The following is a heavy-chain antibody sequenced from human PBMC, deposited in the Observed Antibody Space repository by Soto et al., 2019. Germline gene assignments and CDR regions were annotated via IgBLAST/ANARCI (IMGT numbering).Heavy chain of an antibody. CDR2: IIPIFGTA. Sequence: SVKVSCKASGGTFSSYAISWVRQAPGQGLEWMGGIIPIFGTANYAQKFQGRVSITADKSTSTAYMELSSLRSEDTAVYYCARGHLAYCSGGSCYLDYWGQGTLVTVSS. CDR3: ARGHLAYCSGGSCYLDY. V-gene: IGHV1-69*06. J-gene: IGHJ4*02. CDR1: GGTFSSYA. D-gene: IGHD2-15*01.